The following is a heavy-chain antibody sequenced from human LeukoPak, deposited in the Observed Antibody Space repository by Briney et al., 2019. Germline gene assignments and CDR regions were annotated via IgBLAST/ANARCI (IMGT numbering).Heavy chain of an antibody. D-gene: IGHD2-2*01. CDR2: IYHSGSA. V-gene: IGHV4-38-2*02. J-gene: IGHJ5*02. CDR1: GYSISSGYQ. CDR3: ARDPRWLTPDCTSTSCYENYFDP. Sequence: PETLSLTCGVSGYSISSGYQWAWIRQSPGKGLEWIGSIYHSGSAHYNPSLKSRVTISVETSKNQFSLNMYSVTAADTAVYYCARDPRWLTPDCTSTSCYENYFDPWGQGTLVTVSS.